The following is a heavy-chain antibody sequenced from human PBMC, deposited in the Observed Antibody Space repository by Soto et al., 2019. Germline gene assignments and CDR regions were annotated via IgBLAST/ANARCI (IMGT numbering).Heavy chain of an antibody. D-gene: IGHD4-17*01. Sequence: SETLSLTCAVYGGSFTIYEWTWIRQPPGKGLEWIGEIDHSGSTNYNPSLKSRVTISVDTSKNQFSLNLNSVTAADTAMYYCARGYGVRSPRYYWGQGTLVTVSS. CDR1: GGSFTIYE. J-gene: IGHJ4*02. V-gene: IGHV4-34*01. CDR2: IDHSGST. CDR3: ARGYGVRSPRYY.